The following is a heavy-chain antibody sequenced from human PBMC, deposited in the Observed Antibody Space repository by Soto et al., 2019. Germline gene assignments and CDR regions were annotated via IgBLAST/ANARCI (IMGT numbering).Heavy chain of an antibody. Sequence: EASVKVSCKASGGTFSSYAISWVRQAPGQGLEWMGGIIPIFGTANYAQKFQGRVTITADESTSTAYMELSSLRSEDTAVYYCAREQYDYDFWSGYLYYYYGMDVWGQGTTVTVSS. CDR3: AREQYDYDFWSGYLYYYYGMDV. CDR2: IIPIFGTA. CDR1: GGTFSSYA. J-gene: IGHJ6*02. D-gene: IGHD3-3*01. V-gene: IGHV1-69*13.